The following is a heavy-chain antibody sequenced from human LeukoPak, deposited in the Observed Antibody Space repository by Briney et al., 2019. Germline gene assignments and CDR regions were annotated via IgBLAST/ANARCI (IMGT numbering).Heavy chain of an antibody. J-gene: IGHJ1*01. CDR2: ISSSSSTI. V-gene: IGHV3-48*04. CDR3: ARDSLAVRGVIITIQH. CDR1: GLTFSSYS. Sequence: PGGSLRLSCAASGLTFSSYSMNWVGKAPGKGRKWVSYISSSSSTIYYADSVKGRFTISRDNAKNSLYLQMNSLRAEDTAVYYCARDSLAVRGVIITIQHWGQGTLVTVSS. D-gene: IGHD3-10*01.